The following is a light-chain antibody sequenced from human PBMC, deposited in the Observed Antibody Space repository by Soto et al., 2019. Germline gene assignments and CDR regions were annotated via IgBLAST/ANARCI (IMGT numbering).Light chain of an antibody. CDR3: QSADISGPYV. J-gene: IGLJ1*01. CDR2: KDS. CDR1: ALAKQY. Sequence: SYELTQPPSISVSPGQTARITCSGDALAKQYAYWYQQKPGHAPVLVIYKDSERPSGIPERFSGSSSGTTVTLTISGVQAEDEADSYCQSADISGPYVFGVGTKLTVL. V-gene: IGLV3-25*03.